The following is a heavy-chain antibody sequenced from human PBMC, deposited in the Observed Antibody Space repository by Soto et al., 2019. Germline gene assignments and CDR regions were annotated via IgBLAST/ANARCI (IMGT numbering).Heavy chain of an antibody. V-gene: IGHV1-18*01. CDR2: ISAYNGNT. D-gene: IGHD2-2*01. Sequence: ASVKVSCKASGYTFTSYGISWVRQAPGQGLEWMGWISAYNGNTNYAQKLQGRVTMTTDTSTSTAYMELRSLRSDDTAVYYCARDHSAQPLLLGAYFDYWGQGTLVTVSS. J-gene: IGHJ4*02. CDR1: GYTFTSYG. CDR3: ARDHSAQPLLLGAYFDY.